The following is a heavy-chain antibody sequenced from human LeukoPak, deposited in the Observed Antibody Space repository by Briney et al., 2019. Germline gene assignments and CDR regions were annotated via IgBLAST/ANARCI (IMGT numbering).Heavy chain of an antibody. CDR2: ISSNGGDT. J-gene: IGHJ4*02. Sequence: GGSLRLSCSASGSTFSTYAMHWVRQAPGEGLEYVSAISSNGGDTYYADSVQGRFTISRDNSKNTLYLQMSSLRAEDTAVYYCVRRASSGFFYDYWGQGTLVTVSS. CDR1: GSTFSTYA. V-gene: IGHV3-64D*06. D-gene: IGHD3-22*01. CDR3: VRRASSGFFYDY.